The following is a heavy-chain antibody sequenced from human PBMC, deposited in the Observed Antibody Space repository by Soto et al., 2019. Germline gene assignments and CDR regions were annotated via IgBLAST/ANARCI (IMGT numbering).Heavy chain of an antibody. V-gene: IGHV3-48*03. CDR2: ISSSGSTI. CDR1: GFTFSSYE. D-gene: IGHD3-3*01. CDR3: ARDGLFGVVINSYYYMDV. Sequence: GGSLRLSCAASGFTFSSYEMNWVRQAPGKGLEWVSYISSSGSTIYYADSVKGRFTISRDNAKNSLYLQMNSPRAEDTAVYYCARDGLFGVVINSYYYMDVWGKGTTVTVSS. J-gene: IGHJ6*03.